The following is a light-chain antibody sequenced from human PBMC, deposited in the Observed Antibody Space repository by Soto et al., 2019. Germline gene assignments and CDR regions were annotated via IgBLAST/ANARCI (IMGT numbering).Light chain of an antibody. J-gene: IGKJ1*01. V-gene: IGKV1-39*01. CDR1: QTIIGY. CDR3: QQSYTTPRT. CDR2: AAS. Sequence: DIQMTQSPSSLSASIGDSVTITFRAIQTIIGYLNWYQQKPGKAPRLLINAASNLQSGVPSRFRGSGSETDFTLTITSLQPEDFATYYCQQSYTTPRTFGQGTKVDI.